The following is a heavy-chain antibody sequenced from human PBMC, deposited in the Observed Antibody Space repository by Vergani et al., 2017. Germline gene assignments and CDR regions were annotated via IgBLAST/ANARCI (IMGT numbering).Heavy chain of an antibody. J-gene: IGHJ5*02. CDR3: ARHSTVEWLVKLGWIDP. V-gene: IGHV4-39*01. CDR2: IYYSGST. Sequence: QLQLQESAPGLVKPSATLPLTCSVSGASIRSSNYYWGWIRQPPGKGLEWIASIYYSGSTYYNPSLKSRVTISVDTSKNQFSLKLSSVTAADTAVYFCARHSTVEWLVKLGWIDPWGQGILVTVSS. CDR1: GASIRSSNYY. D-gene: IGHD6-19*01.